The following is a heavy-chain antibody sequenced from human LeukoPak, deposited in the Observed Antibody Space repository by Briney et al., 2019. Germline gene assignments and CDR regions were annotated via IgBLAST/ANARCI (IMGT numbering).Heavy chain of an antibody. V-gene: IGHV3-20*04. CDR2: INWYGGST. D-gene: IGHD6-13*01. Sequence: GGSLRPSCAASGFTFDDYGMSWVRQAPGKGREWVAGINWYGGSTGYADSVKGRFTISRDNAQNSLYLQMNSLRAEDTALYYCARGTLKAAATDFDYWGQGTLVTVSS. CDR3: ARGTLKAAATDFDY. J-gene: IGHJ4*02. CDR1: GFTFDDYG.